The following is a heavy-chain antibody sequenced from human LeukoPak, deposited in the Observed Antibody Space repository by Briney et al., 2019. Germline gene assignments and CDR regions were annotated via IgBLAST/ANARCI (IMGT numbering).Heavy chain of an antibody. V-gene: IGHV3-13*01. CDR3: ARAGANGGLDY. D-gene: IGHD7-27*01. CDR1: GFTFSSYD. CDR2: IGTAGDT. J-gene: IGHJ4*02. Sequence: GGSLRLSCAASGFTFSSYDMHWVRQATGKGLEWVSAIGTAGDTYYPGSVKGRFTISRENAKNSLYLQMNSLRAGDTAVYYCARAGANGGLDYWGQGTLVTVSS.